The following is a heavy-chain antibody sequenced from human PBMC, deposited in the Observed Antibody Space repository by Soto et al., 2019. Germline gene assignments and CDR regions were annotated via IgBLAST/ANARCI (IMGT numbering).Heavy chain of an antibody. Sequence: SGFTFSSYAMSWVRQAPGKGLEWVSAISGSGGSTYYADSVKGRFTISRDNSKNTLYLQMNSLRAEDTAVYYCAKDDGRDYYGSGSYEGMDVWGQGTTVTV. CDR1: GFTFSSYA. CDR3: AKDDGRDYYGSGSYEGMDV. J-gene: IGHJ6*02. D-gene: IGHD3-10*01. V-gene: IGHV3-23*01. CDR2: ISGSGGST.